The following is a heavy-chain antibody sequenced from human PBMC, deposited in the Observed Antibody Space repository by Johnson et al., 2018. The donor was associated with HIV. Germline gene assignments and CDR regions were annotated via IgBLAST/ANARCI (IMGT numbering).Heavy chain of an antibody. CDR2: IRYDGSNK. J-gene: IGHJ3*02. CDR1: GFTFSSYA. Sequence: QVQLVESGGGVVQPGRSLRLSCAASGFTFSSYAMHWVRQAPGKGLEWVAFIRYDGSNKYYADSVKGRFTISRDNSKNTLYLQMNSLRAEDTAVYYCAKEGRGGAFDIWGQGTMVTVSS. D-gene: IGHD2-15*01. CDR3: AKEGRGGAFDI. V-gene: IGHV3-30*02.